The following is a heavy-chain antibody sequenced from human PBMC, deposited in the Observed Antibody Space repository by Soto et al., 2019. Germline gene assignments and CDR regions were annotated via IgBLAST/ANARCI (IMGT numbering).Heavy chain of an antibody. CDR3: AREGITIFGVVLDAFDI. CDR1: GFTFSDYY. J-gene: IGHJ3*02. D-gene: IGHD3-3*01. CDR2: ISSSGSTI. V-gene: IGHV3-11*01. Sequence: AGGSLRLSCAAPGFTFSDYYMSWIRQAPGKGLEWVSYISSSGSTIYYADNVKGRFTISRDNANNSLYLQMNSLRAEDTAVYYCAREGITIFGVVLDAFDIWGQGTMVTVSS.